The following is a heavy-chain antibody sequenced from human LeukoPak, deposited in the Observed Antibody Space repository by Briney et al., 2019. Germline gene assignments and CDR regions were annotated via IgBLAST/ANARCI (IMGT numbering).Heavy chain of an antibody. D-gene: IGHD3-3*01. CDR2: VRLDGKT. CDR3: AREGGFFRPLDY. V-gene: IGHV4-4*02. CDR1: GGSFTSTNW. J-gene: IGHJ4*02. Sequence: SGTLSLTCGASGGSFTSTNWWTWVRQPPGKGLEWIGEVRLDGKTNYNPSLESRLTISVDLSENHISLRLTSVTAADTAVYYCAREGGFFRPLDYSGQGTLVTVSS.